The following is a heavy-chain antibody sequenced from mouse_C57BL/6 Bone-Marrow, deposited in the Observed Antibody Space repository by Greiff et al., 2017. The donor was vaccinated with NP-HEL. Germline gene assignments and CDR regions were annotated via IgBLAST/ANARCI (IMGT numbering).Heavy chain of an antibody. Sequence: EVQGVESGGGLVKPGGSLKLSCAASGFTFSDSGMHWVRQAPEKGLAWVAYISSGSSTLYYADTVKGRFTISRDNAKNTLFLQMTSLRSEDTAMYYCARGLLASHWGQGTTLTVSS. D-gene: IGHD2-3*01. J-gene: IGHJ2*01. CDR1: GFTFSDSG. V-gene: IGHV5-17*01. CDR3: ARGLLASH. CDR2: ISSGSSTL.